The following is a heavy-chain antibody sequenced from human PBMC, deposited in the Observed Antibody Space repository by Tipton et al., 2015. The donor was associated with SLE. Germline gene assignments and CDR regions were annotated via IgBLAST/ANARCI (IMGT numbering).Heavy chain of an antibody. CDR2: IYYSGST. D-gene: IGHD1-26*01. Sequence: TLSLTCTVSGGSISSHYWSWIRQPPGKGLEWIGYIYYSGSTNYNPSLKSRVTISVDTSKNHFSLKLSSVTAADTAVYYCASSSGSYLYLSYFDYWGQGTLVTVSS. V-gene: IGHV4-59*11. CDR3: ASSSGSYLYLSYFDY. J-gene: IGHJ4*02. CDR1: GGSISSHY.